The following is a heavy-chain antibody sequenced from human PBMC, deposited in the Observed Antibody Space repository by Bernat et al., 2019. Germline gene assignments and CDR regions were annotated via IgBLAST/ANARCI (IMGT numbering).Heavy chain of an antibody. CDR3: AREGGVTTETGWFDP. V-gene: IGHV4-34*01. CDR2: INHSGST. Sequence: QVQLQQWGAGLLKPSETLSLNCAVYGGSFSGYYWSWIRQPPGKGLEWIGEINHSGSTNYSPSLKSRVTISVVTSKSQFSLKVNSVTAADTAVYYCAREGGVTTETGWFDPWGQGTLVTVSS. CDR1: GGSFSGYY. J-gene: IGHJ5*02. D-gene: IGHD4-11*01.